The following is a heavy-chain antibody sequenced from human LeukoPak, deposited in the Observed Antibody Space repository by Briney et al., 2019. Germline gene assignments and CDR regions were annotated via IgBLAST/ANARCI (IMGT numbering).Heavy chain of an antibody. J-gene: IGHJ1*01. CDR3: ARAQGYCSSTSCYAEYFQH. CDR1: GFTFSSYE. D-gene: IGHD2-2*01. V-gene: IGHV3-48*03. CDR2: XXXXXSTI. Sequence: GGSLRLSCAASGFTFSSYEMNWVRQAPGKGLXXXXXXXXXXSTIYYADSVKGRFTISRDNAKNSLYLQMNSLRAEDTAVYYCARAQGYCSSTSCYAEYFQHWGQGTLVTVSS.